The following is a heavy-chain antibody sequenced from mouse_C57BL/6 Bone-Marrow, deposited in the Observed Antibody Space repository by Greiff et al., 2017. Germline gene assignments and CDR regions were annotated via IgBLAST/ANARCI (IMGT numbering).Heavy chain of an antibody. V-gene: IGHV14-2*01. D-gene: IGHD1-1*01. CDR1: GFNIKDYY. CDR3: ALLYGSSSFAY. CDR2: IDPEDGET. J-gene: IGHJ3*01. Sequence: DVKLQESGAELVKPGASVKLSCTASGFNIKDYYMHWVKQRTEQGLEWIGRIDPEDGETKYAPKFQGKATITADTSSNTAYLQLSSLTSEDTAVYYCALLYGSSSFAYWGQGTLVTVSA.